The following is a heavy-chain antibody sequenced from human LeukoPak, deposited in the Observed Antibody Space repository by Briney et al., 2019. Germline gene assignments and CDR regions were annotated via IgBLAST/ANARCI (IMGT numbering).Heavy chain of an antibody. Sequence: GESLKISCKGSGYSFTSYWIAWVRQMPGKGLEWMGIIYPGDSDTRYSPSFQGQVNISADKSSSTAYLQWSSLKASDTAMYYCARQIWVSTVVTGYWYFDLWGRGTLVTVSS. D-gene: IGHD4-23*01. CDR1: GYSFTSYW. V-gene: IGHV5-51*01. J-gene: IGHJ2*01. CDR2: IYPGDSDT. CDR3: ARQIWVSTVVTGYWYFDL.